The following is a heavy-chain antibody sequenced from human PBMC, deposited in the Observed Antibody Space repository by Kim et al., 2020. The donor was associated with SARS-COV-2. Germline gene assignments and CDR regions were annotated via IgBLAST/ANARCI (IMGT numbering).Heavy chain of an antibody. J-gene: IGHJ4*02. Sequence: LQRRVTISVDTSKNQFSLKLSSVTAADTAVYYCASYYYDSSGYYYGFDYWGQGTLVTVSS. CDR3: ASYYYDSSGYYYGFDY. D-gene: IGHD3-22*01. V-gene: IGHV4-59*01.